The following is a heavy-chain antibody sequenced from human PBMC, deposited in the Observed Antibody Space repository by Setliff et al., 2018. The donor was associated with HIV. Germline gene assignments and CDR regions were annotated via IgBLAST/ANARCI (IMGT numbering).Heavy chain of an antibody. D-gene: IGHD3-16*01. V-gene: IGHV3-30*02. CDR2: ISYGGEK. Sequence: GGSLRLSCAASGFRVNDCVMHWVRQAPGRGLEWVGIISYGGEKFYAESVKGRFTISRDNAKNSVYLQMNSLRVEDAAVYYCAKDLGLREGSSPFDNWGQGTLVTVSS. J-gene: IGHJ4*02. CDR3: AKDLGLREGSSPFDN. CDR1: GFRVNDCV.